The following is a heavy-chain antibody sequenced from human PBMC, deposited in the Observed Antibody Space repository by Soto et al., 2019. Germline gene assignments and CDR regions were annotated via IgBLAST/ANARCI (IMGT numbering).Heavy chain of an antibody. CDR3: ARVRPRQGSGSYLFDY. Sequence: SETLSLTCTVSGGSISSGGYYWSWIRQYAGKGLEWIGHIYYSGSTYYNPSLKSRVTISVDTSKNQFSLKLSSVTAADTAVYYCARVRPRQGSGSYLFDYWGQGTLVTVSS. CDR1: GGSISSGGYY. D-gene: IGHD3-10*01. CDR2: IYYSGST. V-gene: IGHV4-31*03. J-gene: IGHJ4*02.